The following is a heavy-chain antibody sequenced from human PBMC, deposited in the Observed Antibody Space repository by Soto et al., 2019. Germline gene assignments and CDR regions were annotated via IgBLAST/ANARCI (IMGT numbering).Heavy chain of an antibody. V-gene: IGHV3-23*01. CDR1: GFTFSSYA. D-gene: IGHD1-7*01. Sequence: GGSLRLSCAASGFTFSSYAMSWVRQAPGKGLEWVSAISGSGGSTYYADSVKGRFTISRDNSKNTLYLQMNSLRAEDTAVYYCVKSLNYVFRYGMDVWGQGTTVPVSS. CDR2: ISGSGGST. CDR3: VKSLNYVFRYGMDV. J-gene: IGHJ6*02.